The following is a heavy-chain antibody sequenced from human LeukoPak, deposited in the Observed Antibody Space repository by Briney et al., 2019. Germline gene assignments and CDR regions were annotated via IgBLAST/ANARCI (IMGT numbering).Heavy chain of an antibody. J-gene: IGHJ4*02. CDR2: IYYTGST. CDR3: ARGGQSTKTDKNDY. D-gene: IGHD3-16*01. Sequence: SETLSLTCSVSGGSIRSSSYFWAWIRQPPGKGLEWIGNIYYTGSTYSNVPLRSRVAISVDTSKNQFSLRLSSVTAADTAVYYCARGGQSTKTDKNDYWGQGTLVTVSS. V-gene: IGHV4-39*01. CDR1: GGSIRSSSYF.